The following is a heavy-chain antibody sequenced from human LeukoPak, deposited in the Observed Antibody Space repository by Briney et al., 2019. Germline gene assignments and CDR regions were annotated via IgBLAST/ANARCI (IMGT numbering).Heavy chain of an antibody. CDR2: ISTYNGNT. J-gene: IGHJ4*02. CDR3: ARDENYGIFFNVDY. CDR1: GYSFVLYG. Sequence: ASVKVSCKASGYSFVLYGISWVRQAPGQGPEWVGWISTYNGNTKYAEKFQGRVTMTTDTPTSTAYMELRSLRSDDTAVYYCARDENYGIFFNVDYWGQGTLVTVSS. V-gene: IGHV1-18*01. D-gene: IGHD4-17*01.